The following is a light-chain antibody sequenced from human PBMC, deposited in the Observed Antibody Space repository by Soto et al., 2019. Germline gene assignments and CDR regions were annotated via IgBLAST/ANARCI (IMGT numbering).Light chain of an antibody. CDR1: QSICRY. CDR2: AAS. V-gene: IGKV1-39*01. Sequence: KSPSSLSVSIGDRITITCRVSQSICRYLNWYQHKPGKASKLLINAASSLERGVPSRFSGGGSGTDFTLNISSLQPDDFATYYCQQNYRATPWTFGQGTKVDI. J-gene: IGKJ1*01. CDR3: QQNYRATPWT.